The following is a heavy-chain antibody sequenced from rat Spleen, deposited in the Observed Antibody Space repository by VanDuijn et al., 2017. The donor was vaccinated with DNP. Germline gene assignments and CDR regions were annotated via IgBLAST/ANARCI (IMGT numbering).Heavy chain of an antibody. V-gene: IGHV3-3*01. J-gene: IGHJ4*01. CDR1: GYSITSNY. CDR3: ARWPGYNPPYAMDV. CDR2: INSAGST. D-gene: IGHD1-4*01. Sequence: EVQLQESGPGLVKPSQSLSLSCSVTGYSITSNYWGWIRKFPGNKLEWMGYINSAGSTDYNPSLKGRGSITRDTSKNQFFLHLSSVTTEDTGTYYCARWPGYNPPYAMDVWGQGTSVTVSS.